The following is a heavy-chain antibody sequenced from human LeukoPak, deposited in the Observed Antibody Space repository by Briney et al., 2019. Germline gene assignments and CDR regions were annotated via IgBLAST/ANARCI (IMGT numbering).Heavy chain of an antibody. J-gene: IGHJ4*02. D-gene: IGHD6-19*01. CDR3: ARDSVAAHSFDY. CDR2: IYYSGST. CDR1: GDSISSYY. V-gene: IGHV4-59*01. Sequence: PSETLSLTCTVSGDSISSYYWSWLRQPPGKGLEWIGYIYYSGSTNYNPSLKSRVTISVDTSKNQFSLKLSSVTAADTAMYSRARDSVAAHSFDYSGQGTLVTVSS.